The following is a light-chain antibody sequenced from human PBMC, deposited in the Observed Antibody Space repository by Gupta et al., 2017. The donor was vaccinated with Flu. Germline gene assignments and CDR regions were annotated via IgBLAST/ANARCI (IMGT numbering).Light chain of an antibody. CDR3: QQNYSTPPS. CDR1: QSISSY. Sequence: IQINQSPSSLSASVGGRVTITCRASQSISSYLDWYQQKPGQAPKLLIYAASSLQSGVPDRFSGSGSGTDFTLTISSLHAEDVAAYYCQQNYSTPPSFGQGTRLEIK. V-gene: IGKV1-39*01. J-gene: IGKJ2*03. CDR2: AAS.